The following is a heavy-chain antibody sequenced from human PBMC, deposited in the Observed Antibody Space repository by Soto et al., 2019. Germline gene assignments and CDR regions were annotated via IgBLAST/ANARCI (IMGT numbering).Heavy chain of an antibody. CDR2: ISSGSAFI. D-gene: IGHD1-26*01. Sequence: EAQVVESGGGLVKPGGSLRLSCNFTFSMYSMNWVRQAPGKGLEWVASISSGSAFIKYADSVKGRFSISRDNAKNSVSLQMNSLRAEGTAMYYCTRDQGGSYDSWFDPWGRGTLVTVSS. J-gene: IGHJ5*02. V-gene: IGHV3-21*01. CDR3: TRDQGGSYDSWFDP. CDR1: TFSMYS.